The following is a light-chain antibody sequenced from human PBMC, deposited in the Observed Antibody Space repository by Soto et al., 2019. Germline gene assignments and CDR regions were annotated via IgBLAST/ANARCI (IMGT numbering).Light chain of an antibody. CDR3: SSYTLNSTLV. J-gene: IGLJ2*01. CDR1: SSDVGHYNY. V-gene: IGLV2-14*01. CDR2: EVG. Sequence: QSALIQPASVSGSPGQSLTISCTGTSSDVGHYNYVSWYQQRPGKAPKLMIYEVGNRPSGVSNRFSASKSGNTASLTISGLQAEDEADYYCSSYTLNSTLVFGGGTKVTVL.